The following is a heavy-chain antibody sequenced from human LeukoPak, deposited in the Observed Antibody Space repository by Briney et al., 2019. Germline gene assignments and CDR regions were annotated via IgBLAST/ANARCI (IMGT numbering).Heavy chain of an antibody. D-gene: IGHD1-26*01. Sequence: ASVKVSCTASGGTFSSYAISWVRQAPGQGLEWMGGIIPIFGTANYAQKFQGRVTITADESTSTAYMELSSLRSEDTAVYYCARGVYSGSYSHWGQGTLVTVSS. CDR3: ARGVYSGSYSH. J-gene: IGHJ4*02. CDR1: GGTFSSYA. V-gene: IGHV1-69*13. CDR2: IIPIFGTA.